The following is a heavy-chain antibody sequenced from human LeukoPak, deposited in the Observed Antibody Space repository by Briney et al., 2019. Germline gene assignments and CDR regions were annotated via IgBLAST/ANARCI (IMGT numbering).Heavy chain of an antibody. CDR1: GFSVSNNY. V-gene: IGHV3-66*01. Sequence: GGSLRLSCAVSGFSVSNNYMNWVRQAPGKGLEWVSLIYSDGTTYYADSMKGRFTISRDNPKNTLYLQMNSLRAEDSAVYYCARESSNFLGGENYFDSWGQGTLVTVSS. CDR3: ARESSNFLGGENYFDS. D-gene: IGHD4-4*01. J-gene: IGHJ4*02. CDR2: IYSDGTT.